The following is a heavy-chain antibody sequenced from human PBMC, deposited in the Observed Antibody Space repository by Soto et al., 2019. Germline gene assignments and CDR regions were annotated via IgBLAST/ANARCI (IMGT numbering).Heavy chain of an antibody. V-gene: IGHV3-23*01. CDR1: GFTFSSYA. J-gene: IGHJ6*03. CDR3: AKGERDSGYDIYYYYYYMDV. Sequence: GGSLRLSCAASGFTFSSYAMSWVRQAPGKGLEWVSAISGSGGSTYYADSVKGRFTISRDNSKNTLYLQMNSLRAEDTAVYYCAKGERDSGYDIYYYYYYMDVWGKGTTVTVSS. CDR2: ISGSGGST. D-gene: IGHD5-12*01.